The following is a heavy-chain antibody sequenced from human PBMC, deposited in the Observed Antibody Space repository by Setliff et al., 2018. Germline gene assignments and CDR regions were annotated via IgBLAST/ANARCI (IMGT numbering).Heavy chain of an antibody. CDR2: IKSKPDGETA. J-gene: IGHJ4*02. CDR1: GFTFSNAW. CDR3: TWDDKWPHDY. V-gene: IGHV3-15*01. Sequence: GGSLRLSCAASGFTFSNAWMSWVRQASGKGLEWVGRIKSKPDGETADYAAPVKDRFTISRDDSKNTLYLQLNSLKDEDTAVYFCTWDDKWPHDYWGQGALVTVSS. D-gene: IGHD1-1*01.